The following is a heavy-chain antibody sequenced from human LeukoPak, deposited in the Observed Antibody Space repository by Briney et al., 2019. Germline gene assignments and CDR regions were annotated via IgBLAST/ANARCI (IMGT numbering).Heavy chain of an antibody. J-gene: IGHJ4*02. Sequence: PGGSLRLSCAASGFTFSSYAMSWVRQAPGKGLEWVSAISGSGGSTYYADSVKGRFTISRDNSKNTLYLQMNSLGAEDTAVYYCANGRGAHPLVARGYFDYWGQGTLVTVSS. V-gene: IGHV3-23*01. CDR3: ANGRGAHPLVARGYFDY. CDR1: GFTFSSYA. CDR2: ISGSGGST. D-gene: IGHD6-6*01.